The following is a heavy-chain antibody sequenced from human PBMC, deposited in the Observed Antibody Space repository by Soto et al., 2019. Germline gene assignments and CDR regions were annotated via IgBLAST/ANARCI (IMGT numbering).Heavy chain of an antibody. CDR2: IYYSEST. Sequence: SETLSLTCTVSGGSISSGGYYWSWIRQHPEKGLEWIGYIYYSESTYYNPSLKSRVIISVDMSKNQFSLKLRSVTAADTAVYYCARLLGYCSCGTCYATLFDYWGQGILVTVSS. V-gene: IGHV4-31*03. D-gene: IGHD2-15*01. CDR1: GGSISSGGYY. CDR3: ARLLGYCSCGTCYATLFDY. J-gene: IGHJ4*02.